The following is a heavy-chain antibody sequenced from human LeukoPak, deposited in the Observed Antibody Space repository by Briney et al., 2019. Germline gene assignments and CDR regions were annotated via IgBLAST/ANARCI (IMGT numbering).Heavy chain of an antibody. CDR1: GFTVSSNY. CDR2: IYGGGSI. D-gene: IGHD5-24*01. V-gene: IGHV3-53*01. Sequence: PGGCLRLSCAASGFTVSSNYMNWVRQAPGKGLEWVSVIYGGGSIYYADSVKGRFTISRDNSKNTLYLQMNSLRAEDTAVYYCARGAGYNYPYYFDYWGQGTLVTVSS. CDR3: ARGAGYNYPYYFDY. J-gene: IGHJ4*02.